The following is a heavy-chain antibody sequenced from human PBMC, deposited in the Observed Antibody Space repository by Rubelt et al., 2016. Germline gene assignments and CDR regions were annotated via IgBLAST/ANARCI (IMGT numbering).Heavy chain of an antibody. V-gene: IGHV4-59*01. CDR1: GGSISSYY. Sequence: QVQLQESGPGLVKPSETLSLTCTVSGGSISSYYWSWIRTPPGKGLEWIGYIYYSGSTNYNPSLMSRVTISVDTSKNQFSLKRSSVTAADTAVYYCARDGQYFQHWGQGTLVTVSS. J-gene: IGHJ1*01. CDR2: IYYSGST. CDR3: ARDGQYFQH.